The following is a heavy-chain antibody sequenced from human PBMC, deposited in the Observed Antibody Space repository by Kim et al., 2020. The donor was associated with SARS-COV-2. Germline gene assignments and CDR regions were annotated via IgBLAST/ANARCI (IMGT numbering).Heavy chain of an antibody. CDR3: ARGGQGDYFDSSGSY. CDR1: GGPFSTHS. CDR2: IIPIFGTP. J-gene: IGHJ4*02. V-gene: IGHV1-69*13. D-gene: IGHD3-22*01. Sequence: SVKVSCKASGGPFSTHSITWVRQAPGQGLEWMGGIIPIFGTPKYAQRFQGRVTITADESTSTAYLELSSLLYDDTAVYYCARGGQGDYFDSSGSYWGQG.